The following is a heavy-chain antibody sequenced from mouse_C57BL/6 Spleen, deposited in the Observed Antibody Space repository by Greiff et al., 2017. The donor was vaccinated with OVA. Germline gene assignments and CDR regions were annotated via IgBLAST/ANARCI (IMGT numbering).Heavy chain of an antibody. V-gene: IGHV1-72*01. CDR2: IDPNSGGT. D-gene: IGHD1-1*01. CDR1: GYTFTSYW. CDR3: ARSRFSLYFDY. Sequence: QVQLKQPGAELVKPGASVKLSCKASGYTFTSYWMHWVKQRPGRGLEWIGRIDPNSGGTKYNEKFKSKATLTVDKPSSTAYIQLSSLTSEDSAVYYCARSRFSLYFDYWGQGTTLTVSS. J-gene: IGHJ2*01.